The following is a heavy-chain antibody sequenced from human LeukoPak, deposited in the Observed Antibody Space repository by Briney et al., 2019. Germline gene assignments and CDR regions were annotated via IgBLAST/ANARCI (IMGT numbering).Heavy chain of an antibody. CDR3: VPKGNEGY. CDR2: ISPNGGST. D-gene: IGHD1-1*01. V-gene: IGHV3-64D*06. J-gene: IGHJ4*02. Sequence: GGSLRLSCSASGFIFSSYAMHWVRQAPGKGLEYVPAISPNGGSTYYADSVKGRFSISRDNSKNILYLQMSSVRPEDTAVYYCVPKGNEGYWGQGTLVTVSS. CDR1: GFIFSSYA.